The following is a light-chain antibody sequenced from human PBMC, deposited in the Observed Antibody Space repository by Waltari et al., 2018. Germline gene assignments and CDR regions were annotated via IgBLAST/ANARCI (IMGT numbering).Light chain of an antibody. J-gene: IGKJ1*01. CDR2: GAS. Sequence: EIVMTQTPATLSVSPGESATLFCRDSQSVTTNLAWYVQKPGQAPRRLLYGASARATGGPARFTGGGYGTEFTLTISSLLSEDFAVYYWQQYEKWPRTFGQGTKVEIK. V-gene: IGKV3-15*01. CDR1: QSVTTN. CDR3: QQYEKWPRT.